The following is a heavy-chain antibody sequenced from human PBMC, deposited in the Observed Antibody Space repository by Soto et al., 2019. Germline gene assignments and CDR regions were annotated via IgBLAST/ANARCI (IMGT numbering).Heavy chain of an antibody. CDR3: ARGGEGIDY. CDR1: GFTFSSYG. Sequence: QVQLVESGGGVVQPGRSLRPSCAASGFTFSSYGMHWVRQAPGKGLEWVAVIWYDGSNKYYADSVKGRFTISRDNSKNTLYLQMNSLRAEDTAVYYCARGGEGIDYWGQGTLVTVSS. J-gene: IGHJ4*02. CDR2: IWYDGSNK. V-gene: IGHV3-33*01. D-gene: IGHD3-16*01.